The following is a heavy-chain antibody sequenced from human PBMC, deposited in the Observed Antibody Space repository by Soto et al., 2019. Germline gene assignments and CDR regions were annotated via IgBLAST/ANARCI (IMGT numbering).Heavy chain of an antibody. CDR2: INPNRGVT. D-gene: IGHD5-12*01. CDR3: ARESGGATATLDYYYFYMDV. Sequence: QVQLVQSGAEVKEPGASVTVSCRASGDRFTDYYMHWVRQAPGQGLAWMGWINPNRGVTKYAQKSQGWVTMTRDTSIRTVYMQLSRLRFDDTAIYYCARESGGATATLDYYYFYMDVWGTGTTVTVSS. V-gene: IGHV1-2*04. J-gene: IGHJ6*03. CDR1: GDRFTDYY.